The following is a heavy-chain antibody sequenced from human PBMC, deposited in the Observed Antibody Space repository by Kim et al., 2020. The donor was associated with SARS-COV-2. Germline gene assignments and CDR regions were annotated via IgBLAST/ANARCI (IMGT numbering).Heavy chain of an antibody. J-gene: IGHJ2*01. CDR2: IYYRGNT. CDR1: GASITSSNYY. V-gene: IGHV4-39*01. CDR3: ARQFFDSSGFWNWYFDL. Sequence: SETLSLTCTVSGASITSSNYYWGWIRQPPGKGLEWIGTIYYRGNTYYNPSLMSRVTLSVDTSKNQFSLNLISVTAADTAVYYCARQFFDSSGFWNWYFDLWGRSTLVTVSS. D-gene: IGHD3-22*01.